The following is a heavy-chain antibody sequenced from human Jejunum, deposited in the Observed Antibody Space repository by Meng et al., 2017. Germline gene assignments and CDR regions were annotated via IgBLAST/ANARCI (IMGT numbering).Heavy chain of an antibody. CDR1: GLTLKNVW. CDR3: TTLAYRYGASMDV. Sequence: GESLKISCAASGLTLKNVWMSWVRQAPGKGLEWVGRIKRRADGGATEYAAPVKGRFTISTDDSKNALSLQMNSLKTEDTAVYYCTTLAYRYGASMDVWGQGTTVTGSS. D-gene: IGHD5-18*01. J-gene: IGHJ6*02. V-gene: IGHV3-15*01. CDR2: IKRRADGGAT.